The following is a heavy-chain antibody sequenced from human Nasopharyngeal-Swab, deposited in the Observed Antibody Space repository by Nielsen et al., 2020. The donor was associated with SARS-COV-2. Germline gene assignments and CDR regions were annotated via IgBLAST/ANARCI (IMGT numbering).Heavy chain of an antibody. Sequence: SETLSLTCTVSGGSISSRSYYWGWIRQPPGKGLEWIGSSYYSGSTYYNPSLKSRVTISVDTSKNQFSLKLSSVTAADTAVYYCARQHPHLYYGSVSYYYGMDVWGQGTTVTVSS. CDR3: ARQHPHLYYGSVSYYYGMDV. D-gene: IGHD3-10*01. CDR1: GGSISSRSYY. V-gene: IGHV4-39*01. J-gene: IGHJ6*02. CDR2: SYYSGST.